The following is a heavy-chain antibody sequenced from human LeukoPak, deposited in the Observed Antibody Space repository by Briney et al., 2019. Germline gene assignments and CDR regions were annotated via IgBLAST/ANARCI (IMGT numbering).Heavy chain of an antibody. J-gene: IGHJ3*01. Sequence: GGSLRLPCAASGFTLSNAWMSWVRQAPGKGLEWVGRIKSKTDDGKTDHAATVKSRFTIVKGESKTTLYLEMNSLKTEYTAVYYCTTMAEWGQGTMVTVSS. D-gene: IGHD5-24*01. CDR2: IKSKTDDGKT. V-gene: IGHV3-15*01. CDR1: GFTLSNAW. CDR3: TTMAE.